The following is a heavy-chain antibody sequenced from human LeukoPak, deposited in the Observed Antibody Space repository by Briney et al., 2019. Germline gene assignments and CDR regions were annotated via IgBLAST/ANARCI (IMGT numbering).Heavy chain of an antibody. CDR3: ARDPPKYSSRQNDY. CDR1: GFTFSSYA. Sequence: PGRSLRLSCAASGFTFSSYAMHWVRQAPGKGLEWVAVISYDGSNKYYADSVKGRFTISRDNSKNTLYLQMNSLRAEDTAVYYCARDPPKYSSRQNDYWGQGTLVTVSS. V-gene: IGHV3-30-3*01. J-gene: IGHJ4*02. D-gene: IGHD6-6*01. CDR2: ISYDGSNK.